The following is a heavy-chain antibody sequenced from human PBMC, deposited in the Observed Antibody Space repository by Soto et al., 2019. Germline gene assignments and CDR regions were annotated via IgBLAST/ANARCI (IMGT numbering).Heavy chain of an antibody. Sequence: PGGSLRLSCEASGFTLSDYAMGWVRQAPGKGLEWVSAISGSGGSTYYADSVKGRFTISRDNSKNTLYLQMNSLRAEDTAVYYCAKASEGFLSPWGQGTLVTVSS. CDR2: ISGSGGST. CDR3: AKASEGFLSP. V-gene: IGHV3-23*01. CDR1: GFTLSDYA. J-gene: IGHJ5*02.